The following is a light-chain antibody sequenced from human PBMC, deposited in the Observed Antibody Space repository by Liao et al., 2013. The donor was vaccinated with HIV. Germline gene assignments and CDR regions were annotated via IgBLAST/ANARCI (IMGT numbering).Light chain of an antibody. CDR3: QAWDSSTGV. CDR2: QNT. J-gene: IGLJ2*01. CDR1: KLGAKY. Sequence: SYELTQPHAVSVSPGQTASITCSGDKLGAKYVCWYQQRPGQSPVPVIYQNTRRPSGIPDRFSASKSGNTATLTISGTQAMDEADYYCQAWDSSTGVFGGGTKLTVL. V-gene: IGLV3-1*01.